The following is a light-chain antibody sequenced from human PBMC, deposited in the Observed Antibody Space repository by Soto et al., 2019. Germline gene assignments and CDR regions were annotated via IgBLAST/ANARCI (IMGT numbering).Light chain of an antibody. CDR3: MQALQSPLT. V-gene: IGKV2-28*01. CDR1: QSLLHSNGYNY. J-gene: IGKJ4*01. CDR2: LGS. Sequence: DIVMTQSPLSLPVTPGEPASISCRSSQSLLHSNGYNYLDWYLQKSGQSPQLLIYLGSNRASGVPDRFSGGGSGTDFTLKISRVEAEDVRVYYCMQALQSPLTFGGGTKVEIK.